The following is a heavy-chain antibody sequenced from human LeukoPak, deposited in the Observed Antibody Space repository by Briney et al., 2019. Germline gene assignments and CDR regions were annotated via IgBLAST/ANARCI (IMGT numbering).Heavy chain of an antibody. CDR3: ARGLTVVKVISNLFDP. D-gene: IGHD4-23*01. Sequence: PETLSLTCAVYGGSFSGYARSSIRQPPGKGLEWIGEINHSGGTNYNPSLKSGVTISVDTSKSEFSLKLSSVTAADTAVYYCARGLTVVKVISNLFDPWGQGTLVTVSS. CDR2: INHSGGT. V-gene: IGHV4-34*01. J-gene: IGHJ5*02. CDR1: GGSFSGYA.